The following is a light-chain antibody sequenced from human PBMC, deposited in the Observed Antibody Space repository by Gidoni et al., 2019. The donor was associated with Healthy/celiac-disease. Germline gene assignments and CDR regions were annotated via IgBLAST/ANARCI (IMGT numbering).Light chain of an antibody. Sequence: EIVLTQSPRTLSLSPGERATLSCRASQSVSSSYLAWYQQKPGQAPRLLIYGASSRATGIPDRFSGSGSGTDFTLTISRLEPEDFAVYYCQQYGSSPKTFXXXTKVEIK. J-gene: IGKJ1*01. CDR1: QSVSSSY. CDR3: QQYGSSPKT. CDR2: GAS. V-gene: IGKV3-20*01.